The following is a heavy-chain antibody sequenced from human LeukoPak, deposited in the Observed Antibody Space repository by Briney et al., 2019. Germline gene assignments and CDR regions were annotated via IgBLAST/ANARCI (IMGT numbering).Heavy chain of an antibody. CDR2: IIPMFGTT. CDR3: ARSAYCGGDCYSSYYMDV. D-gene: IGHD2-21*01. J-gene: IGHJ6*03. Sequence: ASVKDSCKASGGTFWNYGISWVRQAPGQGLEWMGGIIPMFGTTNYAQKFQGRVTITTDESTSTAYMELSSLRSEDTAVYYCARSAYCGGDCYSSYYMDVWGKGTTVTVSS. CDR1: GGTFWNYG. V-gene: IGHV1-69*05.